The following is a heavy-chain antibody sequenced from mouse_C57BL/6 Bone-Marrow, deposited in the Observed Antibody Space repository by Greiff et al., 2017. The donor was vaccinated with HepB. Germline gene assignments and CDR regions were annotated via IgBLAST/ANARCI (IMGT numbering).Heavy chain of an antibody. CDR1: GFTFSSYG. Sequence: EVNVVESGGDLVKPGGSLKLSCAASGFTFSSYGMSWVRQTPDKRLEWVATISSGGSYTYYPDSVKGRFTISRDNAKNTLYLQMSSLKSEDTAMYYCARRGYSKGGFAYWGQGTLVTVSA. J-gene: IGHJ3*01. D-gene: IGHD2-5*01. CDR3: ARRGYSKGGFAY. V-gene: IGHV5-6*02. CDR2: ISSGGSYT.